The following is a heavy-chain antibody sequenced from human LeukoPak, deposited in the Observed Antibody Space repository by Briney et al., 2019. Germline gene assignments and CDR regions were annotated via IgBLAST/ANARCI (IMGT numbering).Heavy chain of an antibody. D-gene: IGHD3-10*01. CDR1: GVSFSGYY. CDR3: ANSRRLLWLGESFFDY. V-gene: IGHV4-34*01. Sequence: SETLSLTCAVYGVSFSGYYWSWIRQPPGKGLEWIGEINHSGSTNYNPSLKSRVTISVDTSKNQFSLKLSSVTAADTAVYYCANSRRLLWLGESFFDYWGQGTLVTVSS. J-gene: IGHJ4*02. CDR2: INHSGST.